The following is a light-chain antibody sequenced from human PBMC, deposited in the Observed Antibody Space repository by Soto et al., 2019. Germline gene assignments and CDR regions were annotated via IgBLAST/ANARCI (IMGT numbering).Light chain of an antibody. V-gene: IGKV3-20*01. Sequence: EILLTQSPGTLSLSPGERATLSCRASQSVSSSYLAWYQQKPGQAPRLLIYGASSRATGIPDRFSGSGSGTDFTLTISRLEPEDFAVYYCQQYGSRSWTFGQGTKVDIK. CDR1: QSVSSSY. CDR3: QQYGSRSWT. J-gene: IGKJ1*01. CDR2: GAS.